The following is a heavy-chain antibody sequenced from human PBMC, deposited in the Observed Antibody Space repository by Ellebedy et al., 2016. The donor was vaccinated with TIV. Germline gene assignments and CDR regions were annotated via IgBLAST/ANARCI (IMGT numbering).Heavy chain of an antibody. Sequence: SLKISXAASGFTFENYTMHWVRQAPGNGLEWVSGISWDSVTIGCADSVKGRFSMYRDNAKNSLYLQMNSLRVEDTALYYCASSGVTGLDAFDIWGQGTMVTVSS. D-gene: IGHD5-18*01. CDR2: ISWDSVTI. CDR3: ASSGVTGLDAFDI. CDR1: GFTFENYT. J-gene: IGHJ3*02. V-gene: IGHV3-9*01.